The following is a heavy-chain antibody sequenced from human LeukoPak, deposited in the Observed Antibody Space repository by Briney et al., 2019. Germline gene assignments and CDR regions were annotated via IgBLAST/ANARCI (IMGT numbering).Heavy chain of an antibody. CDR3: ARESGGEGLKSGSYWFDP. Sequence: GASVKASYKASGYTFTGYYMHWVRQAPGHGLEGMGWINPKSGGTNYEQKFQGRVTMTRDPSISTAYMELSRLRSDDTAVYYCARESGGEGLKSGSYWFDPWGQGTLVTASS. CDR2: INPKSGGT. CDR1: GYTFTGYY. J-gene: IGHJ5*02. D-gene: IGHD1-26*01. V-gene: IGHV1-2*02.